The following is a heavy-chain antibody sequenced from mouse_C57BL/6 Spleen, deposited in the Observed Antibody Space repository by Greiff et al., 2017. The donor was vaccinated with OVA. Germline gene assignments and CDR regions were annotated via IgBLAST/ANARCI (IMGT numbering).Heavy chain of an antibody. CDR3: ARGLSGFAY. J-gene: IGHJ3*01. CDR2: IYPGYGDT. D-gene: IGHD2-2*01. Sequence: VQLQQSGAELVKPGASVTISCKASGYAFRSYWLNWVKQRPGKGLGWIGQIYPGYGDTNYNGKFKGKATLTADKSSSTVYMQLSSLTSEDSAVYFCARGLSGFAYWGQGTLVTVSA. CDR1: GYAFRSYW. V-gene: IGHV1-80*01.